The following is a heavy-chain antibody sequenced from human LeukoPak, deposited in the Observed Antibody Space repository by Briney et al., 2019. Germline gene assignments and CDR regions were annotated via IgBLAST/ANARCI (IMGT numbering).Heavy chain of an antibody. V-gene: IGHV4-34*01. D-gene: IGHD6-13*01. J-gene: IGHJ4*02. CDR1: GGSFSGYY. CDR3: ARDRTAGTPWGY. CDR2: INHSGST. Sequence: SETLSLTCAVYGGSFSGYYWSWIRQPPGKGLEWIGEINHSGSTNYNPSLKSRVTISVDTSKNQFSLKLSSVTAADTAVYYCARDRTAGTPWGYWGQGTLVTVSS.